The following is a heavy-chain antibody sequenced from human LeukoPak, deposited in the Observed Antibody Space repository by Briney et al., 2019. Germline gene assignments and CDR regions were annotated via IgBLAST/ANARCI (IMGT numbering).Heavy chain of an antibody. Sequence: GGSLRLSCAASGFPFSDSYMSWVRQAPGKGLEWISYINLSGNTMYYADSVKGRFTISRDNAKNSLYLEMNSLRAEDTAVYYCARGSSASRSWGQGTLVIVSS. V-gene: IGHV3-11*01. CDR3: ARGSSASRS. J-gene: IGHJ1*01. D-gene: IGHD2-15*01. CDR2: INLSGNTM. CDR1: GFPFSDSY.